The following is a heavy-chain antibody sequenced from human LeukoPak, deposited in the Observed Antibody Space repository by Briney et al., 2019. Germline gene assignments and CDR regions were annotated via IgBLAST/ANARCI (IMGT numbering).Heavy chain of an antibody. CDR3: ARGRGRFLEWLSPDY. CDR2: ISSSSSYI. J-gene: IGHJ4*02. Sequence: PGGSLRLSCAASGFTFSSYSMNWVRQAPGKGLEWVSSISSSSSYIYFADSVKGRFTISRDNAKNSLYLQMNSLRAEDTAVYYCARGRGRFLEWLSPDYWGQGTLVTVSS. D-gene: IGHD3-3*01. V-gene: IGHV3-21*01. CDR1: GFTFSSYS.